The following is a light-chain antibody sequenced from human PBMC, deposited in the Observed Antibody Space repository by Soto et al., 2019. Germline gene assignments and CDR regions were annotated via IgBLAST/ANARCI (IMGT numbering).Light chain of an antibody. Sequence: EIVLTQSPGTLSLSPGERATLSCRASQSIRNSFLAWYQQKPGQAPRLLIYGASNRATGIPDRFSGSGSGTDFTLTISRLGPEDFAVYYCQQYVTSPWTFGQGTKVDIK. J-gene: IGKJ1*01. CDR1: QSIRNSF. CDR3: QQYVTSPWT. CDR2: GAS. V-gene: IGKV3-20*01.